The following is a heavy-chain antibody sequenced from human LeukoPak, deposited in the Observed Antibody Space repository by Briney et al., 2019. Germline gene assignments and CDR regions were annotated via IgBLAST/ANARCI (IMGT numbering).Heavy chain of an antibody. V-gene: IGHV5-51*01. CDR1: GYSFTTYW. CDR2: IYPGDSDT. D-gene: IGHD3-22*01. CDR3: ARTDYYDNGGYFGTF. Sequence: GESLKISCKGSGYSFTTYWIGWVRQMPRKGLEWMGIIYPGDSDTRYSPSFQGQVTISADKSISTAYLQWSSLKASDTAMYYCARTDYYDNGGYFGTFWGQGTLVTVSS. J-gene: IGHJ4*02.